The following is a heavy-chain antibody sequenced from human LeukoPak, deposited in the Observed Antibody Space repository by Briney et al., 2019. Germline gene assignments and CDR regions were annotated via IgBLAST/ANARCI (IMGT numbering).Heavy chain of an antibody. CDR2: TYHNGST. V-gene: IGHV4-38-2*01. CDR3: ARGDYYGSGSSPRHYY. CDR1: GYSISSGYY. D-gene: IGHD3-10*01. J-gene: IGHJ4*02. Sequence: SETLSLTCAVSGYSISSGYYWGWIRHPPGKGLEGIVSTYHNGSTYYNPSLRRRVTISVDTSKNQFSLELSSVTAADTAVYYCARGDYYGSGSSPRHYYWGQGTLVTVSS.